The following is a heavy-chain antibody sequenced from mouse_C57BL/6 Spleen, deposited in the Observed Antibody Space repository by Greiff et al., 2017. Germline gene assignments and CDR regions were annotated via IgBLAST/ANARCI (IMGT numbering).Heavy chain of an antibody. Sequence: EVQLQQSGPELVKPGASVKISCKASGYSFTDYYMNWVKQSPEKSLEWIGDINPSTGGTIYNQKFKGKATLTVDKSSSTAYMELHSLTSEDTAVYYCARGGWYPFDYWGQGTMVTVSA. CDR2: INPSTGGT. CDR1: GYSFTDYY. D-gene: IGHD3-3*01. CDR3: ARGGWYPFDY. V-gene: IGHV1-42*01. J-gene: IGHJ3*01.